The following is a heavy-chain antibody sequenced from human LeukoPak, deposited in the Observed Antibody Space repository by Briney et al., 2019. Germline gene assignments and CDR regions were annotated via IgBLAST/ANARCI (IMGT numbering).Heavy chain of an antibody. CDR1: GGSFSGYY. CDR3: ARRAYSAAYWKHFDY. J-gene: IGHJ4*02. V-gene: IGHV4-34*01. Sequence: SETLSLTCAVYGGSFSGYYWSWIRQPPGKGLEWIGEINHSGSTNYNPSLKSRVTISVDTSKNQFSLKLSSVTAADTAVYFCARRAYSAAYWKHFDYWGQETLVTVSS. CDR2: INHSGST. D-gene: IGHD1-1*01.